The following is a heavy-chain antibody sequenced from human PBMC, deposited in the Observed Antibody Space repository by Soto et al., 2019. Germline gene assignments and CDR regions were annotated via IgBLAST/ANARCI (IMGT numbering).Heavy chain of an antibody. V-gene: IGHV3-21*01. CDR2: ISSISIYI. D-gene: IGHD3-3*01. CDR1: GFTFSSYS. CDR3: ARDRIFGVVIIDSHFDY. Sequence: GGSLRLAGAASGFTFSSYSMNWVREAPGKGLEWVSSISSISIYIYYADSVKGRFTISRDNAKNSLYLQMNSLRAEDTAVYYCARDRIFGVVIIDSHFDYWGQGTLVTVSS. J-gene: IGHJ4*02.